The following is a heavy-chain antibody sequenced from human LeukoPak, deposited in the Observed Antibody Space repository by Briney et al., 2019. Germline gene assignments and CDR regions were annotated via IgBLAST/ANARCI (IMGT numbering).Heavy chain of an antibody. CDR1: GYTFTSYV. CDR3: ARGAKFRSYGSGTYYTSLPFDP. V-gene: IGHV1-3*03. D-gene: IGHD3-10*01. J-gene: IGHJ5*02. Sequence: VASVTVSCKASGYTFTSYVMHWVRQAPGQRLEWVGCITDGNGNTKYSQEFQGRVTITRDTSASTAYMELSSLRSEDMAVYYCARGAKFRSYGSGTYYTSLPFDPWGQGTLVTVSS. CDR2: ITDGNGNT.